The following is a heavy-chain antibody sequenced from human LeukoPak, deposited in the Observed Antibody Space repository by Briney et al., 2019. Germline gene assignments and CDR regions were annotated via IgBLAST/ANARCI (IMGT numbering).Heavy chain of an antibody. V-gene: IGHV1-8*01. Sequence: ASVKVSCKASGYTFTSYDINWVRQATGQGLEWMGWMNPNSGNTGYAQKFQGRVTTTRNTSISTAYVELSSLRSEDTAVYYCARGSPTMVRDPDAFDIWGQGTMVTVSS. D-gene: IGHD3-10*01. CDR1: GYTFTSYD. CDR2: MNPNSGNT. J-gene: IGHJ3*02. CDR3: ARGSPTMVRDPDAFDI.